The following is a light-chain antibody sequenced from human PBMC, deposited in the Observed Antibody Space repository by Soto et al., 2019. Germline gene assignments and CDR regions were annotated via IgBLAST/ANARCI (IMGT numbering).Light chain of an antibody. Sequence: QSVLTPPASVSGSPGQSITISCTGTSSDVGGYNYVSWYQQHPGKAPKLMIYDVSNRPSGVSNRFSGSKSGNTASLTISGLQAEDEADYYCSSYTSSSTLGVFGGGTKLTVL. CDR2: DVS. J-gene: IGLJ2*01. CDR3: SSYTSSSTLGV. V-gene: IGLV2-14*01. CDR1: SSDVGGYNY.